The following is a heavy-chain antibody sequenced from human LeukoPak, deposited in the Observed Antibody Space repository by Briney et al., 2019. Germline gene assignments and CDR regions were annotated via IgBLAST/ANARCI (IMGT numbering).Heavy chain of an antibody. CDR1: GFTFSSYN. V-gene: IGHV3-48*01. D-gene: IGHD2-15*01. CDR2: ISSSRRTI. Sequence: GGSLRLSCAASGFTFSSYNINWVRQAPGRGLEWVSYISSSRRTISYADSVKGRFTISRDNAKNSLYLQMNSLRAEDTAVYYCARSSSRYCSGGSCYSGVLGYFDYWGQGTLVTVSS. J-gene: IGHJ4*02. CDR3: ARSSSRYCSGGSCYSGVLGYFDY.